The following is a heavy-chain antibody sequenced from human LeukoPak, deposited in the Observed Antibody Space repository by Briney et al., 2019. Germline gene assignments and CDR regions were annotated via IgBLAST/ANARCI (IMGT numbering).Heavy chain of an antibody. D-gene: IGHD6-19*01. Sequence: GGSLRLSCAASGFTFSSYSMNWVRQAPGKGLEWVSSISSSSSYIYYADSVKGRFTISRDNAKNSLYLQMNSLRAEDTAVYYCARIVAGKLSVSDYWGQGTLVTVSS. CDR1: GFTFSSYS. CDR3: ARIVAGKLSVSDY. CDR2: ISSSSSYI. V-gene: IGHV3-21*01. J-gene: IGHJ4*02.